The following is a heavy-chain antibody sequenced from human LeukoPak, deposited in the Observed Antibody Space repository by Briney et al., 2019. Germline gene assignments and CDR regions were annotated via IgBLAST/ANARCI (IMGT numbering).Heavy chain of an antibody. J-gene: IGHJ3*02. CDR1: GGSISSYY. V-gene: IGHV4-4*07. CDR2: IYTSGST. Sequence: SETLSLTCTVSGGSISSYYWSWIRQPAGKGLEWLGRIYTSGSTNYNPSLKSRVTMSVDTSKNQFSLKLSSVTAADTAVYYCARVRGGELLQVTDAFDIWGQGTMVTVSS. CDR3: ARVRGGELLQVTDAFDI. D-gene: IGHD1-26*01.